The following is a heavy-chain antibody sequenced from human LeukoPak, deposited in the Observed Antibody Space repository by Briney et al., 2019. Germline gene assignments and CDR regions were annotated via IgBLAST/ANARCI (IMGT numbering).Heavy chain of an antibody. Sequence: GGSLRLSSAAPGFTLSSYWMHCVRPAPGKGLVWVSRINTDGSTTKYAASVKGRFTISRENAENTLYLQMNSLRGEDTAVYYCARGSPAAVWGQGALVTVSS. D-gene: IGHD6-25*01. CDR2: INTDGSTT. CDR1: GFTLSSYW. V-gene: IGHV3-74*01. J-gene: IGHJ4*02. CDR3: ARGSPAAV.